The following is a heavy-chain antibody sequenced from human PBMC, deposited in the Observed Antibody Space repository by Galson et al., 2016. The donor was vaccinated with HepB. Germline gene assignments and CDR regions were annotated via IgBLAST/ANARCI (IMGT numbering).Heavy chain of an antibody. V-gene: IGHV4-39*01. CDR3: ATYLGGIVRASDY. CDR2: VYYSGST. D-gene: IGHD1-26*01. J-gene: IGHJ4*02. Sequence: SETLSLTCTVSGGSISSSHYYCGWIRQPPGKGLEWIGNVYYSGSTYYNPSLKSRVTISVDTSKNQFSLKLTSVTAADTAVYYCATYLGGIVRASDYWGQGTLDTVSS. CDR1: GGSISSSHYY.